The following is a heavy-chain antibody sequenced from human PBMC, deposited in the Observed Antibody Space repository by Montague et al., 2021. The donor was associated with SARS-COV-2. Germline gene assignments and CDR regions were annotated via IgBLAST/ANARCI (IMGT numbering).Heavy chain of an antibody. CDR1: GGSISSHY. CDR3: ARHTSDGITMVQAFDT. D-gene: IGHD3-10*01. CDR2: IYYSGST. J-gene: IGHJ3*02. V-gene: IGHV4-59*08. Sequence: SETLSLTCTVSGGSISSHYWSWIRQPPGKGLEWIGHIYYSGSTNYNPSLNSRVTISVDTSKNQFSLKLSSVTAADTALYYCARHTSDGITMVQAFDTWGQGTMVTVSS.